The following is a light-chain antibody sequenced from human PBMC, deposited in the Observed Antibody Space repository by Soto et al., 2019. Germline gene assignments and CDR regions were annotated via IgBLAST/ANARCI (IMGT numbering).Light chain of an antibody. Sequence: EILMTQSPATLSVSPGERATLSCRASQSLSRNLAWYQQNPGQAPVLLIYGASTRASGIPARFSGVGSGTEFTLTISSLQSEDFALYYCQHYNDWPPAFTFGPGTKVDL. CDR2: GAS. CDR3: QHYNDWPPAFT. J-gene: IGKJ3*01. CDR1: QSLSRN. V-gene: IGKV3-15*01.